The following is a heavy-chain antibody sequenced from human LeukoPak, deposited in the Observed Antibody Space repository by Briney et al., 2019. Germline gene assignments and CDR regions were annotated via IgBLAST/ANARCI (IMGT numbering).Heavy chain of an antibody. J-gene: IGHJ5*02. V-gene: IGHV4-59*01. CDR2: IYYSGSP. CDR3: ASQTYYYDSSGYYQNCLDP. Sequence: SETLSLTCNVSGDSISSYYWCWIRQPPGKGLEWIGYIYYSGSPNYNPSLKSRVTISVDTSKNQFSPKLSSVTAADTAVYYCASQTYYYDSSGYYQNCLDPWGEGTRVTVFS. CDR1: GDSISSYY. D-gene: IGHD3-22*01.